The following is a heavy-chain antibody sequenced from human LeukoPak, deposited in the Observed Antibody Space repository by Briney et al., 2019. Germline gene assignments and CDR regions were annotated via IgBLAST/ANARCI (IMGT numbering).Heavy chain of an antibody. V-gene: IGHV1-2*02. CDR3: ARESHHCSSTSCYRTYYGMDV. D-gene: IGHD2-2*02. J-gene: IGHJ6*02. Sequence: ASVKVSCKASRYTFTRYYMHWVRQAPGHGLEWMGWINPNSGGTNYAQKFQGRVTMTRDTSISTAYMELSRLRSDDTAVYYCARESHHCSSTSCYRTYYGMDVWGQGTTVTVSS. CDR2: INPNSGGT. CDR1: RYTFTRYY.